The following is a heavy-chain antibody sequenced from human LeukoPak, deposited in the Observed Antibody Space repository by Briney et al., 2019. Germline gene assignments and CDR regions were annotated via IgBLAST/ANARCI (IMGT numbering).Heavy chain of an antibody. CDR2: ISSSGSTI. Sequence: GGSLRLSCAASGFTFSSYEMNWVRQAPGKGLEWVSYISSSGSTIYYADSVKGRFTISRDNAKNSLYLQMNSLRAEDTAVYYCARERARYDILTGYNIFDYWGQGTLVTVSS. V-gene: IGHV3-48*03. CDR3: ARERARYDILTGYNIFDY. J-gene: IGHJ4*01. CDR1: GFTFSSYE. D-gene: IGHD3-9*01.